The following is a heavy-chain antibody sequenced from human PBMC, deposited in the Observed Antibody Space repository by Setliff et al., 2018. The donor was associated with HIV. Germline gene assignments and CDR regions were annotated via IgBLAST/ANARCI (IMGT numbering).Heavy chain of an antibody. CDR3: ASRAWLDS. Sequence: GESLKISCATSGFTFNTYWMSCVRQAPGKGLEWVANIKEDGSERNYVDSVKGRFTISRDNANKSLYLQMNSLRAEDTAVYYCASRAWLDSWGQGTLVTVSS. CDR2: IKEDGSER. J-gene: IGHJ5*01. V-gene: IGHV3-7*01. CDR1: GFTFNTYW.